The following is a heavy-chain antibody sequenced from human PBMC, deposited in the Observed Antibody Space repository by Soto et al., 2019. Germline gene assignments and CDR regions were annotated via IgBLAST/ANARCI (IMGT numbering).Heavy chain of an antibody. Sequence: EVQLVESRGGLVKPGGSLRLSCAASGFTFSSYSMNWVRQAPGKGLEWVSSISSSNTYIYYAGSVKGRFTISRDNAKNSLYLQMNSLRAEDTAVYYCASSIVATSIDYWGQGTLVTVSS. V-gene: IGHV3-21*01. J-gene: IGHJ4*02. CDR3: ASSIVATSIDY. CDR2: ISSSNTYI. D-gene: IGHD5-12*01. CDR1: GFTFSSYS.